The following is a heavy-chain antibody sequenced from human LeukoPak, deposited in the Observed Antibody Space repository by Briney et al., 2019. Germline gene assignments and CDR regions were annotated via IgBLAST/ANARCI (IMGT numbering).Heavy chain of an antibody. CDR1: GFTFSSYA. CDR2: ISGSGGST. D-gene: IGHD7-27*01. V-gene: IGHV3-23*01. CDR3: AKDGGLWVSAHWGDS. Sequence: GGSLRLSCAASGFTFSSYAMSWVRQAPGKGLEWVSAISGSGGSTYYADSVKGRFTISRDNSKNTLFLQMNSLRAEDTAVYYCAKDGGLWVSAHWGDSWGRGTLVTVSS. J-gene: IGHJ4*02.